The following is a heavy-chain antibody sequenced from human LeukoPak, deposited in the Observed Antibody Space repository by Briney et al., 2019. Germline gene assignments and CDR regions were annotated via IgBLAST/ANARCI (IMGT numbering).Heavy chain of an antibody. CDR1: GFTFSIYD. CDR2: IGTAGDT. CDR3: ARVGDSGGEVGAFDI. D-gene: IGHD3-16*01. V-gene: IGHV3-13*01. J-gene: IGHJ3*02. Sequence: GGSLRLSCAASGFTFSIYDMHWVRQATGKGLEWVSAIGTAGDTYYPGSVKGRFTISRENAKNSLYLQMNSLRAGDTAVYYCARVGDSGGEVGAFDIWGQGTMVTVSS.